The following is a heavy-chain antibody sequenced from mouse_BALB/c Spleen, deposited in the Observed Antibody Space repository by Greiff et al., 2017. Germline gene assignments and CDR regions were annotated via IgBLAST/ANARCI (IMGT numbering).Heavy chain of an antibody. J-gene: IGHJ3*01. D-gene: IGHD2-1*01. CDR3: ARGRGNYPFAY. CDR1: GFSLTSYG. V-gene: IGHV2-2*02. CDR2: IWSGGST. Sequence: QVQLQQSGPGLVQPSQSLSITCTVSGFSLTSYGVHWVRQSPGKGLEWLGVIWSGGSTDYNAAFISRLSISKDNSKSQVFFKMNSLQANDTAIYYCARGRGNYPFAYWGQGTLVTVSA.